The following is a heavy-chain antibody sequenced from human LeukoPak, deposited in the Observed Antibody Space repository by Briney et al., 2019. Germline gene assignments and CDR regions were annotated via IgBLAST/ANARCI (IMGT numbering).Heavy chain of an antibody. D-gene: IGHD5-24*01. CDR1: GGSISNYH. V-gene: IGHV4-59*01. CDR3: ARQEMMADAFDI. J-gene: IGHJ3*02. Sequence: PSETLSLTCTVFGGSISNYHWSWVRQPPGKGLEWIGYMYDSGSTKYNPSLKSRVTISVDTSKNQFSLKLSSVTAADTAVYYCARQEMMADAFDIWGQGTMVTVSS. CDR2: MYDSGST.